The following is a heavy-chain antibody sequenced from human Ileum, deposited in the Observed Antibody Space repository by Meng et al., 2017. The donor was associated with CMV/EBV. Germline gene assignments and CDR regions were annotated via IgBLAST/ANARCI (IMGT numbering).Heavy chain of an antibody. CDR3: VRDGQLPAPYHDAFDI. D-gene: IGHD2-2*01. V-gene: IGHV3-48*03. J-gene: IGHJ3*02. CDR2: ISPSSSSI. Sequence: GESLKISCAAFGFTFSSYEMNWVRQAPGKGLEWVSYISPSSSSISYADSVKGRFTISRDNAKNTLYLQMDSLRAEDTALYFCVRDGQLPAPYHDAFDIWGQGTMVTVSS. CDR1: GFTFSSYE.